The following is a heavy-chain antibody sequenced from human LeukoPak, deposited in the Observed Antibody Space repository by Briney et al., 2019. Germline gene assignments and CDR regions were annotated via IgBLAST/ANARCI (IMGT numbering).Heavy chain of an antibody. V-gene: IGHV3-23*01. CDR2: IGGSGVNT. J-gene: IGHJ5*02. Sequence: GASLRLSCAASESTFSSYAMSWVRQAPGKGLEWVSAIGGSGVNTYYADSVKGRFTISRDNSKNTLYLQMNSLRAEDTAVYYCAKDSLKEGGHWFDPWGQGTLVTVSS. CDR3: AKDSLKEGGHWFDP. CDR1: ESTFSSYA. D-gene: IGHD3-16*01.